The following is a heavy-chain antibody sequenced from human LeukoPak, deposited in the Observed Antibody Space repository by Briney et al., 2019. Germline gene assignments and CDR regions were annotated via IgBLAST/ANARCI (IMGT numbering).Heavy chain of an antibody. CDR2: ISSSGSYI. D-gene: IGHD5-18*01. CDR3: ARDRGSRRYNNGYSEY. V-gene: IGHV3-21*01. Sequence: GGSLRLSCAASGFTFSSCTINWVRQAPGKGLEWVSSISSSGSYIYYADSVKGRFTVSRDNAKSSLYLQMKSLRAEDTAVYYCARDRGSRRYNNGYSEYWGQGTLVTVSS. J-gene: IGHJ4*02. CDR1: GFTFSSCT.